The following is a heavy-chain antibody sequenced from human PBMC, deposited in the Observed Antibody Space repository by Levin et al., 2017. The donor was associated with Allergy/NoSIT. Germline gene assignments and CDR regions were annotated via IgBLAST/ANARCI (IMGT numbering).Heavy chain of an antibody. Sequence: ETLSLTCAASGFIFSSYAMSWVRQAPGKGLEWVSAISGSSGRTYYTDSVKGRFTISRDNSKNTLYLQMNSLRAEDTAVYYCAKWVAGTDYYYYGMDVWGQGTTVTVSS. CDR3: AKWVAGTDYYYYGMDV. CDR2: ISGSSGRT. CDR1: GFIFSSYA. J-gene: IGHJ6*02. V-gene: IGHV3-23*01. D-gene: IGHD6-19*01.